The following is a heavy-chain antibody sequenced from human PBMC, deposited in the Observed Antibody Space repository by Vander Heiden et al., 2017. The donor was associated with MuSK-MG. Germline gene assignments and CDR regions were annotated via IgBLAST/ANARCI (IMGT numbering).Heavy chain of an antibody. CDR1: GGSFSGYY. J-gene: IGHJ5*02. CDR2: INHSGST. Sequence: QVQLQQWGAGLLKPSETLALTCAVDGGSFSGYYWRWIRQPPGKGLQWVWEINHSGSTNYNPSLKSRVTISVDTSKNQFSLKLSSVTAADTAVYYCARAVPSSSWRNNWFDPWGQGTLVTVSS. CDR3: ARAVPSSSWRNNWFDP. V-gene: IGHV4-34*01. D-gene: IGHD6-13*01.